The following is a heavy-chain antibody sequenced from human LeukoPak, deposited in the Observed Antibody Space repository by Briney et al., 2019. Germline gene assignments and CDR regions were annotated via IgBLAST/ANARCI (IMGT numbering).Heavy chain of an antibody. CDR3: ARGLSSFDY. J-gene: IGHJ4*02. Sequence: GGSLRLSCAASGFTFSSHSMNWVRQAPGKGLEWVSSISTGSNYIYYAHSVKGRFTTSRDNAKNSLYLQVNSLRAEDTAVYYCARGLSSFDYWGQGTLVTVSS. D-gene: IGHD6-6*01. V-gene: IGHV3-21*01. CDR2: ISTGSNYI. CDR1: GFTFSSHS.